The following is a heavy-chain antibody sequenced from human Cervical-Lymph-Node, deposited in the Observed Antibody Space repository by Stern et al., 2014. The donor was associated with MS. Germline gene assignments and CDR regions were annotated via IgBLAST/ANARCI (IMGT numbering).Heavy chain of an antibody. V-gene: IGHV3-30*18. CDR2: ISYDGSNK. CDR1: GFTFSSYG. Sequence: VQLVQSGGGVVQPGRSLRLSCAASGFTFSSYGMHWVRQAPGKGLEWVAVISYDGSNKYYADSVKGRFTISRDNSKNTLYLQMNSLRAEDTAVYYCAKDIAAAGQEGAFDIWGQGTMVTVSS. J-gene: IGHJ3*02. CDR3: AKDIAAAGQEGAFDI. D-gene: IGHD6-13*01.